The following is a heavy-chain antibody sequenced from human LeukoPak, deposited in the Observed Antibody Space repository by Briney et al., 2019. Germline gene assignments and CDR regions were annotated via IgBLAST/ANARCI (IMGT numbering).Heavy chain of an antibody. D-gene: IGHD3-10*01. CDR1: GSPFNGYY. CDR2: INPDSGDT. J-gene: IGHJ5*02. CDR3: ARDPMVRGVYNWFDP. Sequence: GASVKVSCKPSGSPFNGYYIHWVRQAPGQGLEWLGWINPDSGDTNYAQKLQGRVTMTRDTSISTAYMELSRLTSDDTAVYYCARDPMVRGVYNWFDPWGQGTLVTVSS. V-gene: IGHV1-2*02.